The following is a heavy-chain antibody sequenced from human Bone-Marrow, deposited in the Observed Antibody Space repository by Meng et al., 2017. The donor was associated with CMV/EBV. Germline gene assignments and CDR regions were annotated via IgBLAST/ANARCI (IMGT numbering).Heavy chain of an antibody. CDR1: GFTFRSYG. D-gene: IGHD2-2*01. CDR3: ARRLGYCSSTSCYWSYYYYGMDV. CDR2: IRYDGSNK. J-gene: IGHJ6*02. Sequence: GKSLKISCSASGFTFRSYGMHWVRKAPGKGLEWVAFIRYDGSNKYYADSVKGRVTISRENSKNTLYLQMNSLRAEDTAVYYCARRLGYCSSTSCYWSYYYYGMDVWGQGTTVTVSS. V-gene: IGHV3-33*01.